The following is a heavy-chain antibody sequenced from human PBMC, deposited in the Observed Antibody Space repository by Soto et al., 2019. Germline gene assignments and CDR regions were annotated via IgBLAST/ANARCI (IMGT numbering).Heavy chain of an antibody. V-gene: IGHV3-21*01. J-gene: IGHJ6*03. D-gene: IGHD3-3*01. CDR2: ISSSSSYI. CDR1: GFTFSSYS. Sequence: EVQLVESGGGLVKPGGSLRLSCAASGFTFSSYSMNWVRQAPGKGLEWVSSISSSSSYIYYADSVKGRFTISRDNAKNSLYLQMNSLRAEDTAVYYCARDEAWHYDFWSGYPYYYYYMDVWGKGTTVTVSS. CDR3: ARDEAWHYDFWSGYPYYYYYMDV.